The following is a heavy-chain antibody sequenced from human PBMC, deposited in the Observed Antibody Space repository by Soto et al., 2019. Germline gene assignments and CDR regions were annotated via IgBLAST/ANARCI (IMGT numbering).Heavy chain of an antibody. Sequence: ASVQVSCKASGYTFTSYAMHWVRQAPGQRLEWMGWINAGNGNTKYSQKFQGRVTITRDTSASTAYLELSSLRSEDTPVHYCASVTAGTLAFDIWGQGTMVTVSS. D-gene: IGHD1-1*01. V-gene: IGHV1-3*01. J-gene: IGHJ3*02. CDR2: INAGNGNT. CDR3: ASVTAGTLAFDI. CDR1: GYTFTSYA.